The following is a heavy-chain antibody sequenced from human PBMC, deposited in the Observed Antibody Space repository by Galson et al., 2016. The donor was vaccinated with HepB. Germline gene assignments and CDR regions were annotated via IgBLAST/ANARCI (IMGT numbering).Heavy chain of an antibody. CDR2: ISAYNHNT. J-gene: IGHJ4*02. V-gene: IGHV1-18*01. D-gene: IGHD2/OR15-2a*01. CDR3: ARSPSMSGYGYYDY. CDR1: GYTFTSYG. Sequence: SVKVSCKASGYTFTSYGISWVRQAPGQGLEWMGWISAYNHNTQYAQNLQDRVTLTTESSTSTAYMELRSLRSDDTAVYYCARSPSMSGYGYYDYWGQGTLVTVSS.